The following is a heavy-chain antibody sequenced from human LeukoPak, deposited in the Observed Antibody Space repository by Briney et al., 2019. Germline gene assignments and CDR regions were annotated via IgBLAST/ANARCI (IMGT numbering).Heavy chain of an antibody. CDR2: IYTSGST. Sequence: PSETLSLTCTVSGGSISSSSYYWGWIRQPAGKGLEWIGRIYTSGSTNYNPSLKSRVTISVDTSKNQFSLKLSSVTAADTAVYYCARDCLATHLYYSYYYMDVWGKGTTVTVSS. J-gene: IGHJ6*03. D-gene: IGHD1-26*01. CDR1: GGSISSSSYY. V-gene: IGHV4-61*02. CDR3: ARDCLATHLYYSYYYMDV.